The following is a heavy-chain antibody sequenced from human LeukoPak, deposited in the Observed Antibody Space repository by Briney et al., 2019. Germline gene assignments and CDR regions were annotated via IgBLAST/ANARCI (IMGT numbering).Heavy chain of an antibody. CDR2: INTDGSSL. J-gene: IGHJ4*02. CDR1: GFTFSSYW. V-gene: IGHV3-74*01. CDR3: AREVEMAVDY. Sequence: GGSLRLSCAASGFTFSSYWMYWVRQAPGKGPVWVARINTDGSSLNYADSVKGRFTISRDNAKNTLYLQMNSLRAEDTAVYYCAREVEMAVDYWGQGTLVTVPS. D-gene: IGHD5-24*01.